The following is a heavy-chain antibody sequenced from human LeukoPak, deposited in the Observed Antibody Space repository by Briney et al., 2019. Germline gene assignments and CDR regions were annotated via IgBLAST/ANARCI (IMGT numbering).Heavy chain of an antibody. CDR2: INPSGGST. CDR3: VWVNFDY. D-gene: IGHD3-16*01. Sequence: ASVKVSCKASGYTFTSYYLYWVRQAPGQGLEWMGVINPSGGSTTSAQKFQGRVTMTTDTSTSTAYMQLRSLRSDDTAVYYCVWVNFDYWGQGTLVTVSP. CDR1: GYTFTSYY. J-gene: IGHJ4*02. V-gene: IGHV1-46*01.